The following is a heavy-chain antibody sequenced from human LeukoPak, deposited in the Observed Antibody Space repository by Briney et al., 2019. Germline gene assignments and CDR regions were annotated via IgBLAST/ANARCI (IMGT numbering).Heavy chain of an antibody. CDR1: GFTFSSYA. J-gene: IGHJ4*02. V-gene: IGHV3-23*01. CDR2: ISGSGGST. Sequence: GGSLRLSCAASGFTFSSYAMSWVRQAPGKGLEWVSAISGSGGSTYYADSVKGRSTISRDNSKNTLYLQMNSLRAEDTAVYYCAKVGSSGSTFDYWGQGTLVTVSS. CDR3: AKVGSSGSTFDY. D-gene: IGHD6-19*01.